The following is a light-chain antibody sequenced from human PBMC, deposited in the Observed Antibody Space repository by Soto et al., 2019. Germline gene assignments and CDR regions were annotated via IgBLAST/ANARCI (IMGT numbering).Light chain of an antibody. CDR1: QSVGSY. CDR3: QHRNNWPSS. Sequence: EIVLTQSPATLSLSPGERATLSCRASQSVGSYLAWYQQKPGQAPRLLIYDAFNRATGIPARFSGSGSGTDFTLTISSLEPEDFALYFCQHRNNWPSSFGPGTKVDIK. J-gene: IGKJ3*01. CDR2: DAF. V-gene: IGKV3-11*01.